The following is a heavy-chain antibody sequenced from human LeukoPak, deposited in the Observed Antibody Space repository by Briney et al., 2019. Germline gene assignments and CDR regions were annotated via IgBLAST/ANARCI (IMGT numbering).Heavy chain of an antibody. CDR1: GYTFTSTG. CDR3: ARDAPRWRNAFDF. D-gene: IGHD4-23*01. J-gene: IGHJ3*01. V-gene: IGHV1-18*01. Sequence: VSVKVSCKASGYTFTSTGICWVRQAPGQGLEWMGWVSAYNGNTNYAQKFRGRVTMTRDTSTNTAYMELRSLRSDDTAVYFCARDAPRWRNAFDFWGQGTMVTVSS. CDR2: VSAYNGNT.